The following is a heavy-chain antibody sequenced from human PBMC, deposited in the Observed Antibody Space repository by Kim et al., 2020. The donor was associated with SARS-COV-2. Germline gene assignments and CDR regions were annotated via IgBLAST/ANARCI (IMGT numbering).Heavy chain of an antibody. CDR2: TRNKANSYTT. J-gene: IGHJ4*02. V-gene: IGHV3-72*01. CDR1: GFTFSDHY. Sequence: GGSLRLSCAASGFTFSDHYMDWVRQAPGKGLEWVGRTRNKANSYTTEYAASVKGRFTISRDDSKNSLYLQMNSLKTEDTAVYYCARVRGTLWYNWNELDYWGQGTLVTVSS. CDR3: ARVRGTLWYNWNELDY. D-gene: IGHD1-1*01.